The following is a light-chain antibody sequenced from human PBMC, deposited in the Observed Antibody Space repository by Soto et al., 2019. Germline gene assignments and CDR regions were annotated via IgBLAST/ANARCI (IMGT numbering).Light chain of an antibody. J-gene: IGKJ2*01. V-gene: IGKV1-5*01. CDR2: DAA. CDR3: QQYNIGYT. CDR1: QSINKW. Sequence: IQMTQSPSTLSASVGDRVTITCRASQSINKWVAWFQQKSGRAPKLLIYDAATLQSGVPSRFSGPGSGTDFSLTISSLQPEDFATYYCQQYNIGYTFGQGTRLDIK.